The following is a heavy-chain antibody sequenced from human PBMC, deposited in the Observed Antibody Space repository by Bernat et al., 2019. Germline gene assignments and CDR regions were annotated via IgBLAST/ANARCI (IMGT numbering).Heavy chain of an antibody. CDR3: AGDRHCSSTSCYWYFDY. V-gene: IGHV3-33*01. CDR1: GFTFSSYG. D-gene: IGHD2-2*01. CDR2: IWYDGSNK. J-gene: IGHJ4*02. Sequence: QVQLVESGGGVVQPGRSLRLSCAASGFTFSSYGMHWVRQAPGKGLEWVAVIWYDGSNKYYADSVKGRFTISRDNSKNTRYLQMNSLRAEDTAVYYCAGDRHCSSTSCYWYFDYWGQGTLVTVSS.